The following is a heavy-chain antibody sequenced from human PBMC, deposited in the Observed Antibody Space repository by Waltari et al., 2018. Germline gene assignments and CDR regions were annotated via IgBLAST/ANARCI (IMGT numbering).Heavy chain of an antibody. V-gene: IGHV1-45*02. J-gene: IGHJ3*02. CDR3: ARSRDGYNPGAFDI. Sequence: QMQLVQSGAEVKKTGSSVKVSCKASGYTFTYRYLHWVRPAPGQALEWMGWITPFNGNTNYAQKFQDRVTITRDRSMSTAYMELSSLRSEDTAMYYCARSRDGYNPGAFDIWGQGTMVTVSS. CDR1: GYTFTYRY. CDR2: ITPFNGNT. D-gene: IGHD5-12*01.